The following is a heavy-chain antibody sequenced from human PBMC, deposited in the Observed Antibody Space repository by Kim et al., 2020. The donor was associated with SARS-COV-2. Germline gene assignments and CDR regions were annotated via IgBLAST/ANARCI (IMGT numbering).Heavy chain of an antibody. CDR3: ARSGDDYDRTGQEGWF. Sequence: SETLSLTCAVSGGSISGSRYYWVWIRQPPGKGLDWVGFMSYSGRTYSNPSLKGRVTISADTSRNQFSLRLTSVIAADTAFYYFARSGDDYDRTGQEGWF. CDR1: GGSISGSRYY. CDR2: MSYSGRT. V-gene: IGHV4-39*01. J-gene: IGHJ5*01. D-gene: IGHD3-22*01.